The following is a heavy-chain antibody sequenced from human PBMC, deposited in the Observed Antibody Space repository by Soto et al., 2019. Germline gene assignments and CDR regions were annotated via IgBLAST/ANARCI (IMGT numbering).Heavy chain of an antibody. CDR3: ARGPRGYSYGDAFDI. D-gene: IGHD5-18*01. CDR2: IYSGGST. CDR1: GFTDSSNY. V-gene: IGHV3-53*01. J-gene: IGHJ3*02. Sequence: GGSLRLSCAASGFTDSSNYMSWVRQAPGKGLEWVSVIYSGGSTYYADSVKGRFTISRDNSKNTLYLQMNSLRAEDTAVYYCARGPRGYSYGDAFDIWGQGTMVTVSS.